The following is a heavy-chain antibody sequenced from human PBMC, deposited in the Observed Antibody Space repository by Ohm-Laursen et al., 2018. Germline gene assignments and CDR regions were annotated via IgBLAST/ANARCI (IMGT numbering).Heavy chain of an antibody. D-gene: IGHD3-22*01. CDR3: ALGRMIVVPYAFDI. Sequence: SDTLSLTCSVSGASINSFFWSWIRQPPGKALEWIGYVSPSGSATYNPSVKSRLSMSLDTSTTQLSLKLSSVTAADTAVYYCALGRMIVVPYAFDIWGQGTMVTVSS. J-gene: IGHJ3*02. CDR1: GASINSFF. V-gene: IGHV4-59*07. CDR2: VSPSGSA.